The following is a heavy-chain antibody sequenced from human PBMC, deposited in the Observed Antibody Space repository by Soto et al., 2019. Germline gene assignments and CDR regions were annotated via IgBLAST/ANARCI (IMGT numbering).Heavy chain of an antibody. D-gene: IGHD2-15*01. Sequence: WSLRLSCAAPGFPFSDYAMSWVRQAPGKXLEWVSAISGRVGNTLYAGSVKGRFTVSRDDSSNVVFLEMRSLRAEDTAVYYCAKGLSCSSVTCHLTIDYWGQGTPVTVSS. J-gene: IGHJ4*02. CDR1: GFPFSDYA. V-gene: IGHV3-23*01. CDR3: AKGLSCSSVTCHLTIDY. CDR2: ISGRVGNT.